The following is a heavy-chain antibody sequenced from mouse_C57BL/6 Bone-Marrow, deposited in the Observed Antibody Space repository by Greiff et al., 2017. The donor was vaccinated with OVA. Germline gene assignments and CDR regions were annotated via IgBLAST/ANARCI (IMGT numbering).Heavy chain of an antibody. Sequence: EVQLQESGAELVRPGASVKLSCTVSGFNIKDDYIHWVKQRREQGLEWFGWIDPENGDTEYASKFKGKTTLTADTSSNTAYLQLSSLTSEDTAVYYCTIHFLWGQGTTLTVSS. J-gene: IGHJ2*01. CDR3: TIHFL. CDR2: IDPENGDT. CDR1: GFNIKDDY. V-gene: IGHV14-4*01.